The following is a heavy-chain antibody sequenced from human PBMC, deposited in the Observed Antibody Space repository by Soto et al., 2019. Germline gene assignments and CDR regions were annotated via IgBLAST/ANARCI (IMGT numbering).Heavy chain of an antibody. V-gene: IGHV3-7*01. CDR2: IRQGGSLR. J-gene: IGHJ4*02. CDR1: GFNFSNSW. D-gene: IGHD4-17*01. Sequence: GWSLRLSCTASGFNFSNSWMTWVRQTPGRGLEWVADIRQGGSLRHYVDSVTGRFTISREAAKDSVFLQMDGLRGEDTAVYYCARDPHYGAIEYWGQGALVTVSS. CDR3: ARDPHYGAIEY.